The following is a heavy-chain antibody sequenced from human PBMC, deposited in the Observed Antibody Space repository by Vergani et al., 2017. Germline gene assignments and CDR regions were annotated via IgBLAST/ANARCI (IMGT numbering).Heavy chain of an antibody. V-gene: IGHV2-5*01. CDR3: ATANVWESYRPAYYFDY. J-gene: IGHJ4*02. D-gene: IGHD3-16*02. CDR1: GFSLTTSGVG. CDR2: IYWNDDK. Sequence: QITLKESGPPLVKPTQTLTLTCTFSGFSLTTSGVGVGWIRQPPGKALEWLALIYWNDDKRYRPSLKSRLTITKDTSKNQVVLTMTNMDPVDTATYYCATANVWESYRPAYYFDYWGQGTLVTVSS.